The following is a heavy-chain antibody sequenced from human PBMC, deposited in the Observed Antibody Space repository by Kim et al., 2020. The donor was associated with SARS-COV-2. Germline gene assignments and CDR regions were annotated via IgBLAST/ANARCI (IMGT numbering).Heavy chain of an antibody. V-gene: IGHV3-11*01. CDR1: GFTFNDYY. CDR3: AITPQRDSGYDWRFDY. Sequence: GGSLRLSCAASGFTFNDYYMSWIRQAPGKGLEWVSSIGSGGNSIYYADSVKGRITVSRDNAKNSLYLQINSLRVEDTAVYYCAITPQRDSGYDWRFDYWGQGTLVSVSS. D-gene: IGHD5-12*01. CDR2: IGSGGNSI. J-gene: IGHJ4*02.